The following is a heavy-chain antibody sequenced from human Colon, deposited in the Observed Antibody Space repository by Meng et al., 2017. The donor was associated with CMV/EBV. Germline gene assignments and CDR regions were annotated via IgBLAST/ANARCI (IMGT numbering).Heavy chain of an antibody. V-gene: IGHV3-66*02. CDR2: IYPGGST. CDR1: GFTVSSHF. J-gene: IGHJ5*02. CDR3: VRGTTSGWFGVS. D-gene: IGHD6-19*01. Sequence: SWAISGFTVSSHFMSWVSQAPGKGLEWVSVIYPGGSTYYADSVQGRFTISRDNSKNTLILQMNSLRGEDTAVYYCVRGTTSGWFGVSWGQGTLVTVSS.